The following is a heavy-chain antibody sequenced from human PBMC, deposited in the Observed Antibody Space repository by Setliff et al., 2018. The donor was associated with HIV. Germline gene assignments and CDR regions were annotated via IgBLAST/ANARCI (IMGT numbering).Heavy chain of an antibody. CDR2: INPKSGAT. Sequence: GASVKVSCKTSGYTFTDYFIHWVRQAPGQGLEWMGWINPKSGATNFAQKFQVRVTMTRDTPINTAYMEVNRLRSDDTAIYYCARDPAPSSSASYFQHWGQGTPVTV. D-gene: IGHD6-6*01. V-gene: IGHV1-2*02. CDR1: GYTFTDYF. CDR3: ARDPAPSSSASYFQH. J-gene: IGHJ1*01.